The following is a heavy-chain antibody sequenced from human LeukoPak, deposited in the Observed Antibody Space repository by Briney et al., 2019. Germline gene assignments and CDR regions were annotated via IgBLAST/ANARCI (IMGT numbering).Heavy chain of an antibody. Sequence: GGSLRLSCAASGFTFSSYAMNWVREAPGKGLEWVSTISGSGSSTYYADSVKGRFTISRDNSKNTLYLQMNTLRAGDTAVYYCARGVSYYYDNSGHPGWYFDLWGRGTLVTVSS. V-gene: IGHV3-23*01. CDR1: GFTFSSYA. CDR3: ARGVSYYYDNSGHPGWYFDL. J-gene: IGHJ2*01. CDR2: ISGSGSST. D-gene: IGHD3-22*01.